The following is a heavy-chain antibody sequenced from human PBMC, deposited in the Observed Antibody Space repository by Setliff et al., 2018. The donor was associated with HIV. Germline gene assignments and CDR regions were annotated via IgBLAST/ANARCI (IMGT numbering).Heavy chain of an antibody. CDR1: GFTFSGYW. V-gene: IGHV3-74*01. Sequence: GGSLRLSCAASGFTFSGYWMHWVRQAPGKGLVWVSRINGDGSDTVYADSVKGRFTISRDNTKNTVYLQMDSLRAEDTAVYYCARAAYYNGLDVWGQGTTVTVSS. CDR2: INGDGSDT. D-gene: IGHD3-10*01. CDR3: ARAAYYNGLDV. J-gene: IGHJ6*02.